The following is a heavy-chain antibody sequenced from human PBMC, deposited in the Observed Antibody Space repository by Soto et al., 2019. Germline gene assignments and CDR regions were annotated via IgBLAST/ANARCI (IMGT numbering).Heavy chain of an antibody. CDR1: GRSISIYY. V-gene: IGHV4-59*01. J-gene: IGHJ3*02. CDR3: ARDTGYFDWADAFDI. D-gene: IGHD3-9*01. CDR2: IYYSGST. Sequence: SETLSLTCSFTGRSISIYYCSRIRQPPGKGLEWIGYIYYSGSTNYNPSLKSRVTISVDTSKNQFSLKLSSVTAADTAVYYCARDTGYFDWADAFDIWGQGTMVT.